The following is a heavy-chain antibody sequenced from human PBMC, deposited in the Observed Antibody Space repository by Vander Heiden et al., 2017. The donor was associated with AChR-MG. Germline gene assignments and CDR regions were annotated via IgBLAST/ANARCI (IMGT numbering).Heavy chain of an antibody. D-gene: IGHD2-2*01. CDR3: AREYQMQLNF. CDR1: GFTFSDYY. V-gene: IGHV3-11*01. Sequence: QVQLLESGGGLVKPAGSLRLSCPASGFTFSDYYMTWIRQAPGKGLEWVSYISSGGSTIYYADSVKGRFTISRDNAKNSLYLLMNSLRAEDTAVYYCAREYQMQLNFWGQGTLVTVSS. J-gene: IGHJ4*02. CDR2: ISSGGSTI.